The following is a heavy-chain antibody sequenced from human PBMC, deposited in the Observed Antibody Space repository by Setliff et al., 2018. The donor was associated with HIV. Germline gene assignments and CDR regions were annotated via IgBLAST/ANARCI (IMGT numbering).Heavy chain of an antibody. CDR3: ARDLLLRWLDY. CDR2: INAGNGDT. Sequence: ASVKVSCKASGYTFTSYGISWVRQAPGQRLEWMGWINAGNGDTKYSQNFQDRVAITRDTSASTAYMELSSLRSEDTAVYYCARDLLLRWLDYWGQGTLVTVSS. D-gene: IGHD4-17*01. J-gene: IGHJ4*02. V-gene: IGHV1-3*01. CDR1: GYTFTSYG.